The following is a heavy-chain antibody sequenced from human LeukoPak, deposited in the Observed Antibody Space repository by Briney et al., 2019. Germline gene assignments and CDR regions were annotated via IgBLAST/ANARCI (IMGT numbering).Heavy chain of an antibody. CDR1: GGSINNYY. V-gene: IGHV4-59*01. D-gene: IGHD5-24*01. Sequence: PSETLSLTCTVSGGSINNYYWSWIRQPPGKGLEWIGYISYSGSTDYNPSLKSRVTMSVDTSKNQFSLKLKSVTPADTAIYYCTRDRRDGYKYVDVWGQGTLVTVSS. CDR2: ISYSGST. CDR3: TRDRRDGYKYVDV. J-gene: IGHJ4*02.